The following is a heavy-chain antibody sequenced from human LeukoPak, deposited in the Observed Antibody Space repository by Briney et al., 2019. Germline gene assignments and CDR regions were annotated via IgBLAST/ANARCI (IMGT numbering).Heavy chain of an antibody. V-gene: IGHV4-59*01. Sequence: PSETLSLTCTVSGGSISSYYWSWIRQPPGKGLEWIGHIYYSGSTNYNPSLKSRVTISVDTSKNQFSLKLSSVTAADTAVYYCARYVPLRSGYSYYFDYWGQGTLVTVSS. J-gene: IGHJ4*02. CDR2: IYYSGST. CDR3: ARYVPLRSGYSYYFDY. CDR1: GGSISSYY. D-gene: IGHD3-22*01.